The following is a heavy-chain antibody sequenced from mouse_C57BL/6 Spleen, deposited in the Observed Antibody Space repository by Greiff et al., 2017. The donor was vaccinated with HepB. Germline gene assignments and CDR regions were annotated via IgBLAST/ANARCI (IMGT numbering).Heavy chain of an antibody. Sequence: VQLQQSGPELVKPGASVKISCKASGYTFTDYYMNWVKQSHGKSLEWIGDINPNNGGTSYNQKFKGKATLTVDKSSSTAYMELRSLTSEDSAVYYCARRTHWYPFAYWGQGTLVTVSA. CDR2: INPNNGGT. CDR3: ARRTHWYPFAY. J-gene: IGHJ3*01. CDR1: GYTFTDYY. V-gene: IGHV1-26*01. D-gene: IGHD1-1*02.